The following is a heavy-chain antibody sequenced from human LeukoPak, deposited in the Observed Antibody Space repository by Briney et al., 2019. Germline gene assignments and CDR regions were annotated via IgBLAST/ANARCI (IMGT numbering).Heavy chain of an antibody. Sequence: PETLSLTCAVSVGSISRYYWTWIRQPPGKGLEWVGYIHNSGATNYNPSLRSRVSISVDATKNKFSLWLNTVTAADTAVYYCARRNMLTEGEAFDIWGQGTLVTVSS. CDR2: IHNSGAT. CDR3: ARRNMLTEGEAFDI. V-gene: IGHV4-59*08. D-gene: IGHD3-16*01. J-gene: IGHJ3*02. CDR1: VGSISRYY.